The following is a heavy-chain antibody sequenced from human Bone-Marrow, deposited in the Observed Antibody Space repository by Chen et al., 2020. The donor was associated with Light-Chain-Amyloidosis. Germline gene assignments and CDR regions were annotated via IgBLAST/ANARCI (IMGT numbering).Heavy chain of an antibody. CDR1: ETSIDAAY. Sequence: QVHLQESGTGLVKPSETLYLTCSVSETSIDAAYWAWIRQPPGKGLEWIGYIFYSRSTTYNPSLTSRVTMSVDTSTNQFSLKLTSLTTADTAVYYCARVQTVTALNYWGQGTMVTVSS. V-gene: IGHV4-59*01. D-gene: IGHD2-21*02. J-gene: IGHJ4*02. CDR3: ARVQTVTALNY. CDR2: IFYSRST.